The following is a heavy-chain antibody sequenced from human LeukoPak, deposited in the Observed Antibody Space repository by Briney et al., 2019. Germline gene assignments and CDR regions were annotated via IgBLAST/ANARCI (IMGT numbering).Heavy chain of an antibody. D-gene: IGHD1-26*01. J-gene: IGHJ4*02. Sequence: GRSLRLSCAASGFTFSSYGMHWVRQAPGKGLEWVGRIKTKTDGGTTDYAAPVKGRFTISRDDSESTLFWQMNSLKAEDTAVYYCTTDAWDPDYWGQGTLVTVSS. CDR3: TTDAWDPDY. CDR1: GFTFSSYG. V-gene: IGHV3-15*01. CDR2: IKTKTDGGTT.